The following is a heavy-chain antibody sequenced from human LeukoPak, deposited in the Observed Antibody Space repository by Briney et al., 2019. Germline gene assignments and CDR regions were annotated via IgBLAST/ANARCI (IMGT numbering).Heavy chain of an antibody. Sequence: GGSLRLSCAASGFTFSSYSMNWVRQAPGKGLEWVSYISSSSSTIYYADSVKGRFTISRDNAKNSLYLQMNSLRAEDTAVYYCARDQTPRGYDFWSGYLDAFDIWGQGTMVTVSS. V-gene: IGHV3-48*04. CDR3: ARDQTPRGYDFWSGYLDAFDI. D-gene: IGHD3-3*01. CDR2: ISSSSSTI. J-gene: IGHJ3*02. CDR1: GFTFSSYS.